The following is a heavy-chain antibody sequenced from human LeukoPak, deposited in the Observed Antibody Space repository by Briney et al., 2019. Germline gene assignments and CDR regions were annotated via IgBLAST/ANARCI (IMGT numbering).Heavy chain of an antibody. Sequence: ASVKVSCKASGYTFTNYYMHWVRQAPGQGLEWMGIINPSSGSTRYAQKFQGRVTMTRDTSTSTVYMELSSLRSEDTALYYCARERLYVSENVYYFDYWGQGTLVTVSS. CDR1: GYTFTNYY. J-gene: IGHJ4*02. CDR3: ARERLYVSENVYYFDY. CDR2: INPSSGST. V-gene: IGHV1-46*01. D-gene: IGHD3-10*01.